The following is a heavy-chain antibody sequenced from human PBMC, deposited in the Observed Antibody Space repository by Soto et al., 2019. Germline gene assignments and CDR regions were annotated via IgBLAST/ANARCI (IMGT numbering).Heavy chain of an antibody. CDR1: GFTFRSYA. CDR2: ISYSGSNT. D-gene: IGHD3-10*01. J-gene: IGHJ4*02. Sequence: QVHLVASGGGMVQPGRSLRLACTASGFTFRSYAMHWVRQAPGKVLGWVAVISYSGSNTYYAASVKGRFSISIDISNNTLYLQMNSLSSEDTAVYYCARAPGGSTETFDSWGQGNLVTVSS. CDR3: ARAPGGSTETFDS. V-gene: IGHV3-30-3*01.